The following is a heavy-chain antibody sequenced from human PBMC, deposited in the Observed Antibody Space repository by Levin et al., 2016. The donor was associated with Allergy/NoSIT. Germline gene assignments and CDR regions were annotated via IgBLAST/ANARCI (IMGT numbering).Heavy chain of an antibody. CDR3: ARWGGYSGYDTPDY. D-gene: IGHD5-12*01. J-gene: IGHJ4*02. Sequence: VRQMPGKGLEWMGIIYPGDSDTRYSPSFQGQVTISADKSISTAYLQWSSLKASDTAMYYCARWGGYSGYDTPDYWGQGTLVTVSS. CDR2: IYPGDSDT. V-gene: IGHV5-51*01.